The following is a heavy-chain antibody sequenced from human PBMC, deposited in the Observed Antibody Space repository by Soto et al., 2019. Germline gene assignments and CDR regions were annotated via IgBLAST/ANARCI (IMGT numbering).Heavy chain of an antibody. CDR1: GFTFSNSA. D-gene: IGHD6-6*01. CDR2: ISGSGDYT. Sequence: EVQLLESGGGLIQPGGSLRLSCAASGFTFSNSAMSWVRQAPGKGLEWVSAISGSGDYTYYADSVKGRFTISRDNSKNTLYLQMNSLRAEDTAVYFCANQHSRLAAFELWGQVTMVTVSS. CDR3: ANQHSRLAAFEL. J-gene: IGHJ3*01. V-gene: IGHV3-23*01.